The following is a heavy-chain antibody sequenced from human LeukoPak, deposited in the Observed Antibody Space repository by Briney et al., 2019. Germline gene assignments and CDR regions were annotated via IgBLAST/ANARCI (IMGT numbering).Heavy chain of an antibody. Sequence: PGRSLRLSCAASGFTFSSYAMHWVRQAPGKGLEWVAVTSSDLNVKLYADSVKGRFTISRDNSRSTLYLQVNSLRPEDTAIYYCAREGYYGSGSPPSLYFDYWGQGTLVTVSS. D-gene: IGHD3-10*01. J-gene: IGHJ4*02. CDR3: AREGYYGSGSPPSLYFDY. V-gene: IGHV3-30-3*01. CDR2: TSSDLNVK. CDR1: GFTFSSYA.